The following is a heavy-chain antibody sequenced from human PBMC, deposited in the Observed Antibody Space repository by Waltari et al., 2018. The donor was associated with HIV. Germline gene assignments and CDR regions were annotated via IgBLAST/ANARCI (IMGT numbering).Heavy chain of an antibody. CDR1: GGSITSSTW. CDR2: IYHSGST. CDR3: AGSRSSGSSVYYGMDV. V-gene: IGHV4-4*02. D-gene: IGHD3-22*01. J-gene: IGHJ6*02. Sequence: QVQLQESGPGLVKPSGTLSLTCAVSGGSITSSTWWSWVRQHPGTGLAWSGEIYHSGSTNYIPSLKSRVTRSLDKSKNQCSQKLSSVTAADTALYYCAGSRSSGSSVYYGMDVWGQGTTVTVSS.